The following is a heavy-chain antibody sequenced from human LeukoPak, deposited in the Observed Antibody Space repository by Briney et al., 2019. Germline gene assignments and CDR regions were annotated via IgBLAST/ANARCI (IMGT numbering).Heavy chain of an antibody. CDR2: IWYDGSNR. V-gene: IGHV3-33*06. J-gene: IGHJ4*02. Sequence: GGSLRLSCAASGFTFSSYGMHWVRQAPGKGLEWVAVIWYDGSNRYYADSVKGRFTISRDNSKNTLYLQMNSLRAEDTAVYYCAKADYYDSSGPEINWGQGTLVTVSS. CDR1: GFTFSSYG. CDR3: AKADYYDSSGPEIN. D-gene: IGHD3-22*01.